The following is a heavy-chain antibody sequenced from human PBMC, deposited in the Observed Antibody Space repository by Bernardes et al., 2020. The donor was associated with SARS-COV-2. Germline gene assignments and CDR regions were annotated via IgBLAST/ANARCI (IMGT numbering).Heavy chain of an antibody. CDR3: ASPGRWQQPIDY. J-gene: IGHJ4*02. Sequence: GGSLRLSCAASGFTFSTYCMTWFRLAPGKGLECVANIKPDGSDKYYVDSVEGRFTISRDNAKNAVFLQMNSLRVEDTAVYFCASPGRWQQPIDYWGQGALVTVSS. D-gene: IGHD1-1*01. V-gene: IGHV3-7*01. CDR1: GFTFSTYC. CDR2: IKPDGSDK.